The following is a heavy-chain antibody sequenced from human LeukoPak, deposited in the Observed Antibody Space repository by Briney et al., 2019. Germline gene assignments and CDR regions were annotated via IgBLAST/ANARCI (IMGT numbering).Heavy chain of an antibody. D-gene: IGHD4-23*01. V-gene: IGHV4-4*02. Sequence: PSETLSLTCAVSGGSISSSSSACWTWVRQPPGEGLEWIGEIYHNGATNYNPSLKSRVTVLLDESKNQFSLKLNSVTAADTALYYCARNGGNSDYDYWGQGTLVTVS. CDR2: IYHNGAT. CDR1: GGSISSSSSAC. CDR3: ARNGGNSDYDY. J-gene: IGHJ4*02.